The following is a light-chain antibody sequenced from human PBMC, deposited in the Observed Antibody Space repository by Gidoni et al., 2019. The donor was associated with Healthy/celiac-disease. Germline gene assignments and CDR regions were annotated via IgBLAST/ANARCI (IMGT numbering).Light chain of an antibody. V-gene: IGKV1-9*01. CDR3: QQLNSYPFT. Sequence: DIQLTQSPSFLSASVGDRVTITCRASQGISSYLAWYQQKPGKAPKLLIYAASTLQSGVPSRFSGSGYGTEFTITISSLQPEDFATYYCQQLNSYPFTFXGXTKVEIK. CDR1: QGISSY. J-gene: IGKJ4*01. CDR2: AAS.